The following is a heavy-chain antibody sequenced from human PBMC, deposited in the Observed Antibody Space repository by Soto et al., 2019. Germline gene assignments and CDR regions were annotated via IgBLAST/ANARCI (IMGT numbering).Heavy chain of an antibody. CDR1: GYSFTNND. CDR2: MNPGSGDT. J-gene: IGHJ5*02. Sequence: QVQLLQSGAEVREPGASVKVSCKASGYSFTNNDVRWVRQATGQGREWMGWMNPGSGDTGYAQKFQGRVTMTRDISIATAYMELSRLRSDATAIYYCARMETFGSLNWFDPWGQGTLVTFS. V-gene: IGHV1-8*01. CDR3: ARMETFGSLNWFDP. D-gene: IGHD3-16*01.